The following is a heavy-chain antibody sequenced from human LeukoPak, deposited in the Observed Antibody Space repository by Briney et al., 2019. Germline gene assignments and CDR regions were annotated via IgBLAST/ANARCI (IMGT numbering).Heavy chain of an antibody. J-gene: IGHJ6*03. Sequence: ASVKVSCKASGGTFSSYAISWVRQAPGQGLEWMGGIIPIFGTANYAQKFRGRVTITADKSTSTAYMELSSLRSEDTAVYYCARVGQQLAHYYYMDVWGKGTTVTVSS. CDR2: IIPIFGTA. V-gene: IGHV1-69*06. CDR3: ARVGQQLAHYYYMDV. CDR1: GGTFSSYA. D-gene: IGHD6-13*01.